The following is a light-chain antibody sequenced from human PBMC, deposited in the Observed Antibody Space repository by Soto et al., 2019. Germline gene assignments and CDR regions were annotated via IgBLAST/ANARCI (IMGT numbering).Light chain of an antibody. Sequence: EFVLTQSPGTLSLSPGASATLSCRASQTVRNNYLAWYQQKPGQAPRLLIYDASSRATGIPDRFSGGGSGTDFTLTISRLEPEEFAVYYCQQFSSYPLTVGRGTKVDIK. CDR3: QQFSSYPLT. CDR1: QTVRNNY. J-gene: IGKJ4*01. CDR2: DAS. V-gene: IGKV3-20*01.